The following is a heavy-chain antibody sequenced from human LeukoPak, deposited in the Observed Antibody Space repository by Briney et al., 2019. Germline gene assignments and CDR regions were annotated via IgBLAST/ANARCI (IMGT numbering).Heavy chain of an antibody. D-gene: IGHD1-26*01. CDR3: ARVQVGATRVADYFDY. V-gene: IGHV3-48*01. CDR1: GFTFSSYS. CDR2: ISSSSSTI. J-gene: IGHJ4*02. Sequence: GGSLRLSCAASGFTFSSYSMNWVRQAPGKGLEWVSYISSSSSTIYYADSVKGRFTISRDNAKNSLYLQMNSLTGQDKAVYYCARVQVGATRVADYFDYWGKGTLVTVSS.